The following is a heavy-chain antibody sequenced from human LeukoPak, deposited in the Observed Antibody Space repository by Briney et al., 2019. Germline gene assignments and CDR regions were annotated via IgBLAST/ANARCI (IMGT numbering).Heavy chain of an antibody. Sequence: PSETLSLTCTVSGGSFTDYFWGWIRQPPGKGLEWIGGIYYRGNTFYNPSLRNRGSISIDTSKGRFSLNLNSVTAADMAVYFCTRDREHGTQDSWGQGTLATVS. CDR3: TRDREHGTQDS. D-gene: IGHD1-26*01. CDR2: IYYRGNT. V-gene: IGHV4-39*07. CDR1: GGSFTDYF. J-gene: IGHJ4*02.